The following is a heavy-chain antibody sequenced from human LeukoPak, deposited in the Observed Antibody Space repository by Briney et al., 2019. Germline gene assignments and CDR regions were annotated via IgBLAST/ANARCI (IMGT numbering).Heavy chain of an antibody. V-gene: IGHV4-34*01. CDR1: GGSFSGYY. D-gene: IGHD3-10*01. CDR3: ASGRRRGNYYMDV. J-gene: IGHJ6*03. CDR2: INHSGST. Sequence: SETLPLTCAVYGGSFSGYYWSWIRQPPGKGLEWIGEINHSGSTNYNPSLKSRVTISVDTSKNQFSLKLSSVTAADTAVYYCASGRRRGNYYMDVWGKGTTVTVSS.